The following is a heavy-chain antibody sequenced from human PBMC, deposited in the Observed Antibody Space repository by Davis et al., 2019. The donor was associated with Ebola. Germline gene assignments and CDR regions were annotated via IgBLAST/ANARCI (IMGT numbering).Heavy chain of an antibody. V-gene: IGHV3-53*01. CDR3: ARAVQGALGY. CDR2: IYSGGST. J-gene: IGHJ4*02. D-gene: IGHD3-10*01. Sequence: GESLKISCAASGFTVSSNYMSWVRQAPGKGLEWVSVIYSGGSTYYADSVKGRFTISRDNSKNTLYLQMNSLRAEDTAVYYCARAVQGALGYWGQGTLVTVSS. CDR1: GFTVSSNY.